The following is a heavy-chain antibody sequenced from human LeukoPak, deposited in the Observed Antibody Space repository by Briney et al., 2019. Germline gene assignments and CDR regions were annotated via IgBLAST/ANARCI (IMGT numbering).Heavy chain of an antibody. D-gene: IGHD3-22*01. J-gene: IGHJ4*02. CDR2: ISDSGDST. V-gene: IGHV3-23*01. CDR1: GFTFGNYA. CDR3: ATITMIVVVIKEDY. Sequence: GGSLRLSCAASGFTFGNYAMTWVRQAPGKGLEWVSVISDSGDSTFYADSVKGRFTISRDSSKNTVYLQMNILRAEDTAVYYCATITMIVVVIKEDYWGQGTLVTVSS.